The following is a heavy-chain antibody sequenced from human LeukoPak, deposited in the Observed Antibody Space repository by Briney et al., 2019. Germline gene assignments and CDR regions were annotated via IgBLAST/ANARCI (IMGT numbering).Heavy chain of an antibody. CDR2: ISSSGGRT. J-gene: IGHJ4*02. CDR3: AKGYCSGGSCYSGLFDY. V-gene: IGHV3-23*01. Sequence: PGGSLRLSCAASGFIFSSYAMSWVRQAPGKGLEWVSAISSSGGRTYYADSVKGRFTISRDNSKNKLYLQMNTLRAEDTAVYYCAKGYCSGGSCYSGLFDYWGQGTLVTVSS. D-gene: IGHD2-15*01. CDR1: GFIFSSYA.